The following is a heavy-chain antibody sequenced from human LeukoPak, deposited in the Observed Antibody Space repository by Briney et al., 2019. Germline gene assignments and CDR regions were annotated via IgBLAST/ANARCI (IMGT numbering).Heavy chain of an antibody. D-gene: IGHD3-3*01. CDR3: AREGYDFWSGYHNQYYMDA. CDR1: GFTFSSYW. J-gene: IGHJ6*03. CDR2: INSDGSST. V-gene: IGHV3-74*01. Sequence: GGSLRLSCAASGFTFSSYWMHWVRQAPGKGLVWVSRINSDGSSTSYADSVKGRFTISRDNAKNTLYLQMNSLRAEDTAVYYCAREGYDFWSGYHNQYYMDAWGKGTTVTVSS.